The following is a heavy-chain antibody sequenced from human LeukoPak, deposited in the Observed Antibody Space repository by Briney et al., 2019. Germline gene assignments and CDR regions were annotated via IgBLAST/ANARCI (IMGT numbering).Heavy chain of an antibody. J-gene: IGHJ5*02. CDR2: ISSSGSFI. Sequence: GGFLRLSCAASGFTFSSYWMHWVRQAPGKGLEWVCSISSSGSFIYYADSVKGRLTTSRDNAKNSLYLQMNSLRADDTAVYYCARVVTAAWDWFDPWGQGTLVTVSS. CDR3: ARVVTAAWDWFDP. CDR1: GFTFSSYW. D-gene: IGHD2-2*01. V-gene: IGHV3-21*01.